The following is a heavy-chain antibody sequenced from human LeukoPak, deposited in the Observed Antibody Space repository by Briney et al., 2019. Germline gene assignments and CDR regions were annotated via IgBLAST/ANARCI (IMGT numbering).Heavy chain of an antibody. V-gene: IGHV4-39*01. J-gene: IGHJ4*02. CDR1: GGSISSSSYY. CDR2: IYYSGST. CDR3: AMRRDYGVYFDY. D-gene: IGHD4-17*01. Sequence: SETLSLTCTVSGGSISSSSYYWGWIRQPPGKGLEWIGSIYYSGSTYYNPSLKSRVTISVDTSKNQFSLKLSSVTAADTAVYYCAMRRDYGVYFDYWGQRTLVTVSS.